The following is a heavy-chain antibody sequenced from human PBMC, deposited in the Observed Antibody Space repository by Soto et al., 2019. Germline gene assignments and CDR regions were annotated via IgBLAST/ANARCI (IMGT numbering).Heavy chain of an antibody. CDR3: ARGPMVRAAHGFDI. CDR1: GYTFTGHY. Sequence: QVQLVQSGAEVKKPGASVKVSCKASGYTFTGHYMHWVRQAPGQGLEWMGWINPNSVGTNYAQKFQGRVTMTRDTSTRTAYMELSRMRSDDTAVYYCARGPMVRAAHGFDIWGQGTMVTVSS. D-gene: IGHD3-10*01. J-gene: IGHJ3*02. CDR2: INPNSVGT. V-gene: IGHV1-2*02.